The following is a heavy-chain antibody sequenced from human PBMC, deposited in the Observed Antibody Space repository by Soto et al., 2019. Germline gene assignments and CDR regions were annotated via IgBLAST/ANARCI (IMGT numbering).Heavy chain of an antibody. Sequence: QVQLVQSGAEVKKSGASVKVSCKASGYIFTGYFIQWLRQAPGQGLEWMGWINPNTSATNYAQKFQGRVTMTRDTSLGAAYMELTSLRPDDTALYYCARAVGHCSSSSCYSSTFSKYNYALDVWGQGTTVTVS. CDR1: GYIFTGYF. D-gene: IGHD2-2*01. J-gene: IGHJ6*02. V-gene: IGHV1-2*02. CDR3: ARAVGHCSSSSCYSSTFSKYNYALDV. CDR2: INPNTSAT.